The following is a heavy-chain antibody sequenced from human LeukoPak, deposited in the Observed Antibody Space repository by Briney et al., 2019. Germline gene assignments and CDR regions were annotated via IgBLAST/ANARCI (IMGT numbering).Heavy chain of an antibody. J-gene: IGHJ4*02. D-gene: IGHD6-13*01. CDR1: GGSISSYY. CDR3: ARLPDQQLDPFDY. CDR2: IYTSGST. Sequence: SETLSLTCTVSGGSISSYYWSWIRQPPGKGLEWIGYIYTSGSTNYNPSLKSRVTISVDTSKNQFSQKLSSVTAADTAVYYCARLPDQQLDPFDYWGQGTLVTVSS. V-gene: IGHV4-4*09.